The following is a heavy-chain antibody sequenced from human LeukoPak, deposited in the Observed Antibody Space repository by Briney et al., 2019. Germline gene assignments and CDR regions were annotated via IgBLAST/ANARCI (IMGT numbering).Heavy chain of an antibody. V-gene: IGHV4-38-2*02. J-gene: IGHJ4*02. CDR2: IYASGST. D-gene: IGHD6-6*01. Sequence: SETLSLTCTVSGYSISSGYYWGWIRQPAGKGLEWIGRIYASGSTYYNPSLKSRVTMSVDTSKNQFSLRLTTVTAADTAVYYCARDSNLEYSSSRGLGRWGQGTLVTVSS. CDR1: GYSISSGYY. CDR3: ARDSNLEYSSSRGLGR.